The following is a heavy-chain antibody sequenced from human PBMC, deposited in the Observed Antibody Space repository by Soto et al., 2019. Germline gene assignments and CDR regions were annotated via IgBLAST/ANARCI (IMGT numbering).Heavy chain of an antibody. CDR1: GGSISSSSYY. V-gene: IGHV4-39*01. Sequence: SETLSLTCTVSGGSISSSSYYWGWIRQPPGKGLEGIGSIYYSGSTYYNPSLKSRVTISVDTSKNQFSLKLSSLTAADTAVYYCARQVSGGSSIIYYYYYMEVWGKGTTVTVSS. CDR2: IYYSGST. J-gene: IGHJ6*03. D-gene: IGHD2-15*01. CDR3: ARQVSGGSSIIYYYYYMEV.